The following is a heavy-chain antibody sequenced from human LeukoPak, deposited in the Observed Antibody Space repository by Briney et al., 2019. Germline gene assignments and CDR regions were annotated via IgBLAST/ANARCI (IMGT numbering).Heavy chain of an antibody. CDR1: GGSISSGDYY. Sequence: SETLSLTCTVSGGSISSGDYYWSWIRQPPGKGLEWIGYTYSSGSTYYNPSLKSRATISVDTSKNQFSLKLTSVTAADTAVYYCARPYYYDSRIDPWGQGTLVTVSS. J-gene: IGHJ5*02. V-gene: IGHV4-30-4*01. CDR2: TYSSGST. CDR3: ARPYYYDSRIDP. D-gene: IGHD3-22*01.